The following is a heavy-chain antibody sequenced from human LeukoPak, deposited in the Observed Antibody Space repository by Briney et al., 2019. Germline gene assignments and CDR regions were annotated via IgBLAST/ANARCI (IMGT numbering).Heavy chain of an antibody. CDR1: GASIRSADYY. Sequence: PSETLSLTCTVSGASIRSADYYWSWIRQHPGRGLEWIGYIYYSGSTYYNPSLKSRVNISVDTSKNQFSLKLSSVTAADTAVYHCARVIRDSGGYYHWFDPWAREPWSPSPQ. D-gene: IGHD3-22*01. J-gene: IGHJ5*02. CDR2: IYYSGST. CDR3: ARVIRDSGGYYHWFDP. V-gene: IGHV4-31*03.